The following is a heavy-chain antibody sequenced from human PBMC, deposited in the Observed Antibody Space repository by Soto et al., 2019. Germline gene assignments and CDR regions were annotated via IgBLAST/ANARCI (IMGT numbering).Heavy chain of an antibody. CDR2: INHSGST. Sequence: SETLSLTCAVYGGSFSGYYWSWIRQPPGKGLEWIGEINHSGSTNYNPSLKSRVTISVDTSKNQFSLKLSSVTAADTAVYYCARRGIVVVTAIDYWGQGTLVTVSS. CDR3: ARRGIVVVTAIDY. J-gene: IGHJ4*02. D-gene: IGHD2-21*02. CDR1: GGSFSGYY. V-gene: IGHV4-34*01.